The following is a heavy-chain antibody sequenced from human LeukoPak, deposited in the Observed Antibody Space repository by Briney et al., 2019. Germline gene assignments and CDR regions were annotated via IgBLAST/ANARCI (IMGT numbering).Heavy chain of an antibody. CDR2: IYPGDSDT. Sequence: GESLKISCKGSGYSFTSYWIGWVRQMPGKGLEWMGIIYPGDSDTRYSPSFQGQATISADKSISTAYLQWSSLKASDTAMYYCASTIAVAGSPHGMDVWGQGTTVTVSS. CDR3: ASTIAVAGSPHGMDV. D-gene: IGHD6-19*01. CDR1: GYSFTSYW. J-gene: IGHJ6*02. V-gene: IGHV5-51*01.